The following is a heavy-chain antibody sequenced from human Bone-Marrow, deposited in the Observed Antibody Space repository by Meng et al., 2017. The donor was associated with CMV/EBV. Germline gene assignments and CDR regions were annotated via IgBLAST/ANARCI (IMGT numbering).Heavy chain of an antibody. J-gene: IGHJ2*01. CDR1: GGSISSVDYY. CDR2: IYYSGST. D-gene: IGHD2-2*01. Sequence: SETLSLTGNVSGGSISSVDYYWSWIRQPPGKGLEWIGYIYYSGSTYYNPSLKSRVTISVDPSKNQFSLKLSSVTAADTPVYYCARDRLRLYCSSTSCFNRVRGLAGFDLWGRGTLVTVSS. CDR3: ARDRLRLYCSSTSCFNRVRGLAGFDL. V-gene: IGHV4-30-4*08.